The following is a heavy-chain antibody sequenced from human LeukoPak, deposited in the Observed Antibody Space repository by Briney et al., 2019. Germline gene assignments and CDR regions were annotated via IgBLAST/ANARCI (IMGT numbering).Heavy chain of an antibody. D-gene: IGHD2-8*02. CDR3: ARARLYSTGGGGICKT. CDR1: GFSFCSAM. CDR2: ISYDGSNK. V-gene: IGHV3-30*04. Sequence: GGSLRHSRAHTGFSFCSAMPHWVRQAPGKGLEWVVVISYDGSNKYYADSVKGRFTISRDSSKNTLYLQMNSMRAEDTAVCYCARARLYSTGGGGICKTWGQGTLVTVSS. J-gene: IGHJ3*01.